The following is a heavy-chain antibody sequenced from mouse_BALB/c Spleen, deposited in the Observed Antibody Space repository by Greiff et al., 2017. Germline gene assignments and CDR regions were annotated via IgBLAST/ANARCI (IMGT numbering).Heavy chain of an antibody. Sequence: VQLQQSGAELVMPGASVKMSCKASGYTFTDYWMHWVKQRPGQGLEWIGAIDTSDSYTSYNQKFKGKATLTVDESSSTAYMQLSSLTSEDSAVYYCARWGYDGKTRFDYWGQGTTLTVSS. CDR3: ARWGYDGKTRFDY. CDR2: IDTSDSYT. V-gene: IGHV1-69*01. D-gene: IGHD2-14*01. J-gene: IGHJ2*01. CDR1: GYTFTDYW.